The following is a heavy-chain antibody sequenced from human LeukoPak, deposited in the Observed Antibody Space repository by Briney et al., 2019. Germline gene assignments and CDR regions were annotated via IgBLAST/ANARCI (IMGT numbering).Heavy chain of an antibody. Sequence: TGGSLRLSCAASGFNLSSYWMSWVRQAPGKGLEWVANISQVGSEKYYVDSVKGRFTISRDNAKNSLYLQMNSPIAQDAAVYYCARPLKYYYGSETYFWFDPWGQGTLVTVSS. V-gene: IGHV3-7*03. CDR3: ARPLKYYYGSETYFWFDP. D-gene: IGHD3-10*01. J-gene: IGHJ5*02. CDR2: ISQVGSEK. CDR1: GFNLSSYW.